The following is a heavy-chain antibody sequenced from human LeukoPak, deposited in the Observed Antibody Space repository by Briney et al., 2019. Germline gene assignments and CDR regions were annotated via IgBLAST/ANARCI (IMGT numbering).Heavy chain of an antibody. Sequence: PGGSLRLSCAASGFTFSSYAMSWVRQTPGKGLEWVSSISSSSSYIYYADSVKGRFTISRDNAKNSLYLQMNSLRAEDTAVYYCARTQFHGSYHDWGQGTLVTVSS. D-gene: IGHD1-26*01. V-gene: IGHV3-21*01. J-gene: IGHJ4*02. CDR1: GFTFSSYA. CDR2: ISSSSSYI. CDR3: ARTQFHGSYHD.